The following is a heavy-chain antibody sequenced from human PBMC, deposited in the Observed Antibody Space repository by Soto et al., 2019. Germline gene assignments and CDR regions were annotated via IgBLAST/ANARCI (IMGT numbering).Heavy chain of an antibody. D-gene: IGHD2-8*01. CDR2: IYSGGST. CDR1: GGFVNSDSHS. V-gene: IGHV4-61*01. CDR3: ARFVRYCNPASCSNRADA. J-gene: IGHJ6*02. Sequence: SETLTLTCTVSGGFVNSDSHSWSWIRQTPGKRLEWIGFIYSGGSTKNPSLRSRVTMSVDTSKNQFSLKLRSVIVADTAVYHCARFVRYCNPASCSNRADAGGQRLTVT.